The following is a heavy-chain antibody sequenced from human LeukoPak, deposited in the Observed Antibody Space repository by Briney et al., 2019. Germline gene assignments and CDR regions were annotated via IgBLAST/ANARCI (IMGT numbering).Heavy chain of an antibody. CDR3: ARGYDILTGYYRTYNFDY. J-gene: IGHJ4*02. CDR2: ISCSGGST. V-gene: IGHV3-23*01. CDR1: GFTFSSYG. D-gene: IGHD3-9*01. Sequence: GGSLRLSCVASGFTFSSYGMSWVLQAPGKGLEWVSAISCSGGSTYYADSVKGRFTISRDNSKNTLYLQMNSLRAEDTAVYYCARGYDILTGYYRTYNFDYWGQGTLVTVSS.